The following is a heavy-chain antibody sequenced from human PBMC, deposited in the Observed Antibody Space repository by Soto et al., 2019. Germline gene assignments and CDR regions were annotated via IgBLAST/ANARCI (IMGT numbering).Heavy chain of an antibody. CDR1: GGTFSSYA. CDR3: ARYDYGCNYYYYGMDV. V-gene: IGHV1-69*12. D-gene: IGHD4-17*01. Sequence: QVQLVQSGAEVKKPGSSVKVSCKASGGTFSSYAISWVRQAPGQGLEWMGGIIPIFGTANYAQKFQGRVTITADEXTXXAYMELSSLISEDTAVYYCARYDYGCNYYYYGMDVWGQGTTVTVSS. J-gene: IGHJ6*02. CDR2: IIPIFGTA.